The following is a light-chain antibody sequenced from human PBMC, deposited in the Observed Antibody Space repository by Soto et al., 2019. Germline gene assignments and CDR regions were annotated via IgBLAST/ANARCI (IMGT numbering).Light chain of an antibody. Sequence: QSVLTQPPSASGTPGQRVTISCSGSNSNIRSNTVHWYQQLPGTAPKLLIHTDNKRPSGVPDRFSGSKSGTSASLAISGLQSEDEAEYYCASWDDSMNGYVFANGTKVTVL. J-gene: IGLJ1*01. V-gene: IGLV1-44*01. CDR1: NSNIRSNT. CDR3: ASWDDSMNGYV. CDR2: TDN.